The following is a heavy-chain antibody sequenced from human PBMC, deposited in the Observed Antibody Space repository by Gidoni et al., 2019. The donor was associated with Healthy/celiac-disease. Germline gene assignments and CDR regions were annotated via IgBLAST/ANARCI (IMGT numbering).Heavy chain of an antibody. Sequence: QVQLVQSGAEVKKPGASVKVSCKASGYTFTSYYMHWVRQAPGQGLEWIGIINPSGGSTSYAQKFQGRVTMTRDTSTSTVYMELSSLRSEDTAVYYCARDTPIAVAAVGGLDYWGQGTLVTVSS. CDR1: GYTFTSYY. CDR2: INPSGGST. V-gene: IGHV1-46*01. D-gene: IGHD6-19*01. J-gene: IGHJ4*02. CDR3: ARDTPIAVAAVGGLDY.